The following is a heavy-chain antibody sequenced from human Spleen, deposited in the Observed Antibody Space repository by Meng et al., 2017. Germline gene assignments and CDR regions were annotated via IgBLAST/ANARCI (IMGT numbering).Heavy chain of an antibody. D-gene: IGHD5-24*01. CDR2: INHSWST. Sequence: VKLQLWGRGLLEPSATLSLAGVCSSRVFSDYYWSWIRQSPGKGLEWSGEINHSWSTNNNPTLERRATRSVDTSQNNLFLKLSSVSAADSAVYYCARGPTRMAHDFDYWGQGTLVTVSS. CDR1: SRVFSDYY. CDR3: ARGPTRMAHDFDY. V-gene: IGHV4-34*04. J-gene: IGHJ4*02.